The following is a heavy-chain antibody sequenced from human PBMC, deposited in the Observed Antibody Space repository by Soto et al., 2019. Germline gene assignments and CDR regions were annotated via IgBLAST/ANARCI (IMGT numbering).Heavy chain of an antibody. CDR2: ISHDGVTK. V-gene: IGHV3-30-3*01. Sequence: LRLSCAASGSSFPNYPMHWVRQTPDKGLEWLAVISHDGVTKNSADSVKGRFSISRDNSRNRLYLDMNSLRTEDTAMYYCVRGGYSSSWERLDPWGQGTLVTVSS. CDR3: VRGGYSSSWERLDP. D-gene: IGHD4-4*01. J-gene: IGHJ5*02. CDR1: GSSFPNYP.